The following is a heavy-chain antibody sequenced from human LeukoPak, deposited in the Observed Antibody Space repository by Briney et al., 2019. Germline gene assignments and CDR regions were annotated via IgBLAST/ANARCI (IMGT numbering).Heavy chain of an antibody. V-gene: IGHV4-34*01. CDR1: GGSFSGYY. D-gene: IGHD6-19*01. CDR2: INHSGST. CDR3: ARAQVVGTRSENYYYGMDV. Sequence: PSETLSLTCAVYGGSFSGYYWSWIRQPPGKGLEWIGEINHSGSTNYNPSLKSRVTISVDASKNQFSLKLSSVTAADTAVYYCARAQVVGTRSENYYYGMDVWGQGTTVTVSS. J-gene: IGHJ6*02.